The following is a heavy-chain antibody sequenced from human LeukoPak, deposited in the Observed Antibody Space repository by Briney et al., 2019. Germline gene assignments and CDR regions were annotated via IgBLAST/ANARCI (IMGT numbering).Heavy chain of an antibody. CDR3: ARDPVVVPAAISYYYYGMDV. CDR2: ISAYNGNT. Sequence: ASVKVSCKASGYTFTSYGISWVRQAPGQGLEWMGWISAYNGNTNYAQKLQGRVTMTTDTSTSTAYMELRSLRSDDTAVYYCARDPVVVPAAISYYYYGMDVWGQGTTVTVSS. CDR1: GYTFTSYG. J-gene: IGHJ6*02. V-gene: IGHV1-18*01. D-gene: IGHD2-2*01.